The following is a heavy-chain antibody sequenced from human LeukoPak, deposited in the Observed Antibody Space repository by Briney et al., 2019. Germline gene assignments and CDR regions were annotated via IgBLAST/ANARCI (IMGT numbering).Heavy chain of an antibody. V-gene: IGHV3-20*04. CDR3: ARDNDWAFHY. D-gene: IGHD3-9*01. CDR2: INWNGGST. CDR1: GFTFDDYG. J-gene: IGHJ4*02. Sequence: PGGSLRLSCAASGFTFDDYGMSWVRQAPGKGLEWVSGINWNGGSTGYADSVKGRFTISRDNAKNSLYLQMNSLRDEDTAVYYCARDNDWAFHYWGQGTLVTVSS.